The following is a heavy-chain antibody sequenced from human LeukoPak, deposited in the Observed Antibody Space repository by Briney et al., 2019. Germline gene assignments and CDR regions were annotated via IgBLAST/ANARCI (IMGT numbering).Heavy chain of an antibody. CDR3: ARLGLGYSYGY. D-gene: IGHD5-18*01. CDR2: IYYSGTT. V-gene: IGHV4-39*01. J-gene: IGHJ4*02. CDR1: GGSISTTSYY. Sequence: SETLSLTCTVSGGSISTTSYYWAWIRQPPGKGLEWIGSIYYSGTTYYNPSLKSRVTVSVDTSKNQFSLTLSSVTAADTAVYYCARLGLGYSYGYWGQGTLVTVSS.